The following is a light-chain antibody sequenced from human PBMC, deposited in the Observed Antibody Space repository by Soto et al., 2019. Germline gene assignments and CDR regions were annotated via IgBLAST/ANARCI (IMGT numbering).Light chain of an antibody. CDR2: WAS. V-gene: IGKV4-1*01. CDR3: HQYYTTPWT. Sequence: DIVMTQSPDSLAVSLGERATINCKSSQSVLYSSNNKNYLAWYQQRPGRPPKLLIYWASTRQSGVPDRFSGSGSGTDFTLTISSLQAEDVAVYYCHQYYTTPWTFGQGTKVEIK. J-gene: IGKJ1*01. CDR1: QSVLYSSNNKNY.